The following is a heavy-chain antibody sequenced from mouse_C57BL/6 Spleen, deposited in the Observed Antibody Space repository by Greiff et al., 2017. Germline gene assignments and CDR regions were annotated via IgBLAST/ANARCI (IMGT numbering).Heavy chain of an antibody. J-gene: IGHJ4*01. CDR1: GYTFTSYG. V-gene: IGHV1-81*01. Sequence: QVQLKESGAELARPGASVKLSCKASGYTFTSYGISWVKQRTGQGLEWIGEIYPRSGNTYYNEKFKGKATLTADKSSSTAYMELRSLTSEDSAVYFCARPTVDYAMDDWGQGTSVTVSS. CDR2: IYPRSGNT. CDR3: ARPTVDYAMDD. D-gene: IGHD1-1*01.